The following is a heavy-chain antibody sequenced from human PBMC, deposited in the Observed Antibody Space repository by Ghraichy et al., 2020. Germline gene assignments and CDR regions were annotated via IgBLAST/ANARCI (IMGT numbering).Heavy chain of an antibody. V-gene: IGHV3-15*01. CDR1: GFTFSNAW. J-gene: IGHJ4*02. Sequence: GGSLRLSCAASGFTFSNAWMSWVRPAPGKGLEWVGRIKSKTDGGTTDYAAPVKGRFTISRDDSKNTLYLQMNSLKTEDTAVYYCTTRTTLIVVAHGERGLLIDYWGQGTLVTVSS. CDR2: IKSKTDGGTT. D-gene: IGHD3-22*01. CDR3: TTRTTLIVVAHGERGLLIDY.